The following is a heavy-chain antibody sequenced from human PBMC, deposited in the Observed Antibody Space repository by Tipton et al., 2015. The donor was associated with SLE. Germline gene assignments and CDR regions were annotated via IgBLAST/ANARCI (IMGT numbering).Heavy chain of an antibody. Sequence: TLSLTCTVSGDTISDHYWSWIRPPPWKGLEWIGYISYSGRTNYSPSLKSRVTISLDTSKTQFSLKLRSVTAADTAIYYCAGGGYSSGWYGDYFVYCGQGTLVTVSS. J-gene: IGHJ4*02. V-gene: IGHV4-59*11. CDR2: ISYSGRT. CDR3: AGGGYSSGWYGDYFVY. D-gene: IGHD6-19*01. CDR1: GDTISDHY.